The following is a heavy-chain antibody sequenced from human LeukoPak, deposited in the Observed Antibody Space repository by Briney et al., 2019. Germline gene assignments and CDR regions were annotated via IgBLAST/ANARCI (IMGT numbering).Heavy chain of an antibody. D-gene: IGHD6-13*01. Sequence: SETLSLTCTVSGGSISSSSYYWGWIRQPPGKGLEWIGSIYYSGSTYYNPSLKSRVTISVDTSKNQFSLKLSSVTAADTAVYYCARRVRIAAAGKGSFDYWGQGTLVTASS. CDR3: ARRVRIAAAGKGSFDY. CDR1: GGSISSSSYY. CDR2: IYYSGST. V-gene: IGHV4-39*01. J-gene: IGHJ4*02.